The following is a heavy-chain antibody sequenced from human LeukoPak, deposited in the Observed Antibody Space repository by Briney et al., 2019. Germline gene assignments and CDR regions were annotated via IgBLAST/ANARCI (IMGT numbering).Heavy chain of an antibody. CDR1: GGSISSYY. CDR2: IYYSGST. CDR3: ARTFSGSYYHYGMDV. Sequence: ASETLSLTCTVSGGSISSYYWSCIRQPPGKGLEWIGYIYYSGSTNYNPSLKSRVTISVDTSKNQFSLKLSSVTAADTAVYYCARTFSGSYYHYGMDVWGQGTTVTVSS. V-gene: IGHV4-59*01. D-gene: IGHD1-26*01. J-gene: IGHJ6*02.